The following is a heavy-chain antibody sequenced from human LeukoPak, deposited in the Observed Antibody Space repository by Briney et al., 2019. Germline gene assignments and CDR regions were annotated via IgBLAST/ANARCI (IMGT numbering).Heavy chain of an antibody. V-gene: IGHV1-24*01. J-gene: IGHJ4*02. D-gene: IGHD5-18*01. CDR2: FDPEDGET. Sequence: ASVKVSFTVSGYTLTELSMHWVRQAPGKGLEWMGGFDPEDGETIYAQKFQGRVTMTEDTSTDTAYMELSSLRSEDTAVYYCATVDRTMVTSFDYWGQGTLVTVSS. CDR3: ATVDRTMVTSFDY. CDR1: GYTLTELS.